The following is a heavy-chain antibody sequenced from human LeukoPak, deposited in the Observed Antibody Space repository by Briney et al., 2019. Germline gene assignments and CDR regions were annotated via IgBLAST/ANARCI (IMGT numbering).Heavy chain of an antibody. CDR3: ANDYSNYYMW. V-gene: IGHV3-30-3*02. CDR1: GFTFSSYA. CDR2: ISYDGSNK. J-gene: IGHJ4*02. D-gene: IGHD4-11*01. Sequence: GRSLRLSCAASGFTFSSYAMHWVRQAPGKGLEWVAVISYDGSNKYYADSVKGRFTISRDNSKNTLYLQMNSLRAEDTAVYYCANDYSNYYMWWGQGTLVTVSS.